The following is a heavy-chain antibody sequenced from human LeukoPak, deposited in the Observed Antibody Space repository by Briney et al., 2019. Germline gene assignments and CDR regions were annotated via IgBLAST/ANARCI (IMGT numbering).Heavy chain of an antibody. V-gene: IGHV3-74*01. Sequence: PGGSLRLSCAASGFTFSSYWMHWVRQAPGKGLVWVSRINSDGSSTSYADSVKGRFTISRDNAKNTLYLQMNSLRAEDTAVYYCARVNGYGDYYFDYWGQGTLVTVSS. CDR2: INSDGSST. D-gene: IGHD4-17*01. CDR1: GFTFSSYW. J-gene: IGHJ4*02. CDR3: ARVNGYGDYYFDY.